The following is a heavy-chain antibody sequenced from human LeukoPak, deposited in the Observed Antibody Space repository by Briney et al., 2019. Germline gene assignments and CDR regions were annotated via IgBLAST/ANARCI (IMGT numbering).Heavy chain of an antibody. V-gene: IGHV3-21*01. J-gene: IGHJ5*02. CDR3: ARAAMVRGVISWFDP. CDR2: ISSSSSYI. CDR1: GFTFSSYS. Sequence: PGGSLRLSCAASGFTFSSYSMNWVRQAPGKGLEWVSSISSSSSYIYYADSVKGRFTISRDNAKNSLYLQMNSLRAEDTAVYYCARAAMVRGVISWFDPWGQVTLVTVSS. D-gene: IGHD3-10*01.